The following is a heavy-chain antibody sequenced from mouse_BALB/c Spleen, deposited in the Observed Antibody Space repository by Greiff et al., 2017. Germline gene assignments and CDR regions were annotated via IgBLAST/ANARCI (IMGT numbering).Heavy chain of an antibody. CDR1: GFTFSSYT. CDR3: TRGGGKGDAMDY. CDR2: ISSGGSYT. J-gene: IGHJ4*01. D-gene: IGHD2-1*01. Sequence: DVHLVESGGGLVKPGGSLKLSCAASGFTFSSYTMSWVRQTPEKRLEWVATISSGGSYTYYPDSVKGRFTISRDNAKNTLYLQMSSLKSEDTAMYYCTRGGGKGDAMDYWGQGTSVTVSS. V-gene: IGHV5-6-4*01.